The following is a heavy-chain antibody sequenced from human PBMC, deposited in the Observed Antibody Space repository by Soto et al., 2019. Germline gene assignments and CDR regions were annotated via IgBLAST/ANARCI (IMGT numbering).Heavy chain of an antibody. Sequence: PGESLKISCKGSGYSFTSYWISWVRQMPGKGLEWMGRIDPSDSYTNYSPSFQGHVTISADKSISTAYLQWSSLKASDTAMYYCARHRADCSGGSCYSNWFDPRGQGTLVTVSS. J-gene: IGHJ5*02. CDR1: GYSFTSYW. CDR3: ARHRADCSGGSCYSNWFDP. CDR2: IDPSDSYT. V-gene: IGHV5-10-1*01. D-gene: IGHD2-15*01.